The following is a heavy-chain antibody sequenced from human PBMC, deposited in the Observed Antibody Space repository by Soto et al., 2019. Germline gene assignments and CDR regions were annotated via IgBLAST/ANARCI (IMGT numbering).Heavy chain of an antibody. CDR2: MNPNSGNT. Sequence: QVQLVQSGAEVKKPGASVKVSCKASGDTFRTYDINWVRQATGQGLEWMGWMNPNSGNTGYAQNFQGRVTMTRDASISTAYMELSSLRSEDTAVYYCATSRPNQGIVLDWGQGTLVTVSS. CDR3: ATSRPNQGIVLD. J-gene: IGHJ4*02. D-gene: IGHD2-15*01. V-gene: IGHV1-8*01. CDR1: GDTFRTYD.